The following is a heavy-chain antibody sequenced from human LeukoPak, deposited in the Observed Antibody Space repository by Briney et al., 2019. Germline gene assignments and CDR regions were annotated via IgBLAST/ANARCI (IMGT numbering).Heavy chain of an antibody. V-gene: IGHV3-11*01. CDR1: GFTFSDYN. D-gene: IGHD1-26*01. CDR2: ISRSGSTK. Sequence: GGSLSLSCAASGFTFSDYNMRWIRQAPGKGLEWVSSISRSGSTKYYADSVKGRFTISRDNAKNSLFLQMNSLRAEDTAVYYCARRIVGPTSGGDYWGQGTPVTVSS. J-gene: IGHJ4*02. CDR3: ARRIVGPTSGGDY.